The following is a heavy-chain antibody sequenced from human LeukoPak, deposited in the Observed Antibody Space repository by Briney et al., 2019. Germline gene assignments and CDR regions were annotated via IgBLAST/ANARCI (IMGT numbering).Heavy chain of an antibody. CDR2: ISGSGGST. Sequence: RPGGSLRLSCAASGFTFSSYAMSWVRQAPGKGLEWVSAISGSGGSTYYADSVKGRFTISRDNSKNSLYLQMNSLRAEDTAVYYCARDRPLTYDFWSGYGMDVWGQGTTVTVSS. D-gene: IGHD3-3*01. CDR1: GFTFSSYA. V-gene: IGHV3-23*01. CDR3: ARDRPLTYDFWSGYGMDV. J-gene: IGHJ6*02.